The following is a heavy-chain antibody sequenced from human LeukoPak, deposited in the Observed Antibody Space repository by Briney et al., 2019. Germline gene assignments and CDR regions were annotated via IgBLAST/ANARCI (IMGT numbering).Heavy chain of an antibody. J-gene: IGHJ4*02. CDR3: ATLALIVGATNFDY. V-gene: IGHV3-30-3*01. Sequence: GRSLTLSCVASGFTFSSYAMHWVRQAPGRGLEWVAVISYDGSNKYYADSVKGRFTISRDNSKNTLYLQMNSLRAEDTAVYYCATLALIVGATNFDYWGQGTLVTVSS. CDR1: GFTFSSYA. CDR2: ISYDGSNK. D-gene: IGHD1-26*01.